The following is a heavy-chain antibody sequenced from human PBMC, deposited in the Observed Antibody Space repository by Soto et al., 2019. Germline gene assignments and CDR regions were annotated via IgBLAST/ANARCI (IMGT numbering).Heavy chain of an antibody. J-gene: IGHJ4*02. CDR3: ARGYAGTGYFWLTH. CDR2: INGDGSST. D-gene: IGHD3-22*01. V-gene: IGHV3-74*01. CDR1: GFTFSSYW. Sequence: EVQLVESGGGLVQPGGSLRLSCAASGFTFSSYWMHWVRQAPGKGLVWVSRINGDGSSTDYADSVKGRFTISRDNAKNTLYLQMNSLRAEDTAVYYCARGYAGTGYFWLTHWGQGTLVTVSS.